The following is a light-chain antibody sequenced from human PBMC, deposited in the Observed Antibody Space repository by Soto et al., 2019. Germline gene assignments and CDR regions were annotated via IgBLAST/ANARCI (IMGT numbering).Light chain of an antibody. CDR1: QSISRW. Sequence: DIQMTQSPSTLSASVGDRVTITCRASQSISRWLNWYQQKPGKAPKLLIYAASNFLSGVPSRFSGSGSGTDFTLTISSLQPEDFATYFCQQTDSTPLTFGGGTTVEIK. CDR2: AAS. V-gene: IGKV1-39*01. CDR3: QQTDSTPLT. J-gene: IGKJ4*01.